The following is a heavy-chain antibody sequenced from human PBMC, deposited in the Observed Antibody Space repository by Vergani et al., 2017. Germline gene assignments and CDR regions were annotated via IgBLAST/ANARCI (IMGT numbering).Heavy chain of an antibody. V-gene: IGHV4-61*02. J-gene: IGHJ6*02. CDR2: IYTSGST. D-gene: IGHD3-10*01. CDR1: GGSISSGGYY. CDR3: ARDRVVRGVIMGNYYYYGMDV. Sequence: QVQLQESGPGLVKPSQTLSLTCTVSGGSISSGGYYWSWIRQPAGKGLEWIGRIYTSGSTNYNPSLKSRVTISVDTSKNQFSLKLSSVTAADTAVYYCARDRVVRGVIMGNYYYYGMDVWGQGTTVTVSS.